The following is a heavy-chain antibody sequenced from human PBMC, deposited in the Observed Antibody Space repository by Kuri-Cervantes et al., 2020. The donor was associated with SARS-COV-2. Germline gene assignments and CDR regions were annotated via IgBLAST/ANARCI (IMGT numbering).Heavy chain of an antibody. D-gene: IGHD3-3*01. J-gene: IGHJ6*03. CDR2: MNPNSGNT. CDR1: GYTFTSYD. Sequence: ASVKVSCKASGYTFTSYDINWVRQATGQGLEWMGWMNPNSGNTGYAQKFQGRVTMTRNTSISTAYMELSSLRSEDTAVYYCARGPTPAALDYDFWSGYYSPYYYYMDVWGQGTLVTVSS. CDR3: ARGPTPAALDYDFWSGYYSPYYYYMDV. V-gene: IGHV1-8*02.